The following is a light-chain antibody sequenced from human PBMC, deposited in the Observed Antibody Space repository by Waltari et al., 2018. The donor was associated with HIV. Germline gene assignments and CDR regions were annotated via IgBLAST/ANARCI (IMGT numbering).Light chain of an antibody. CDR1: SGDVGGYDY. J-gene: IGLJ1*01. Sequence: QSALTQPRSVSGSPGQSVTISFTGTSGDVGGYDYISSYQQPPGKAPKHIMYDVDKRPAGAPVRFSGSKSDNTASLTISGLQAEDEADYYCCSYAGGPYVFGTETKVTVL. V-gene: IGLV2-11*01. CDR2: DVD. CDR3: CSYAGGPYV.